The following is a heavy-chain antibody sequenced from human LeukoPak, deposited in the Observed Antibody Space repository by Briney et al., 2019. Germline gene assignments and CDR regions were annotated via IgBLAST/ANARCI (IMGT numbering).Heavy chain of an antibody. V-gene: IGHV1-2*02. D-gene: IGHD4-17*01. J-gene: IGHJ4*02. CDR2: INPNSGGT. CDR1: GYTFTGYY. CDR3: ARKGEDCGDYDY. Sequence: ASVKVSCKASGYTFTGYYMHWGRQAPGQRLEWMGWINPNSGGTHYAQKFQGRVTVTRDTSISTTYMDLSRLRSDDTAVYYCARKGEDCGDYDYWGQGTLVTVSS.